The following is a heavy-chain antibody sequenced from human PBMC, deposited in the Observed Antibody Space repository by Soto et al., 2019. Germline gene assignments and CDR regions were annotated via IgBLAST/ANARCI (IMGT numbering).Heavy chain of an antibody. CDR3: AHRPVRAAAGIVYYGMDV. CDR2: IYWDDDK. Sequence: SGPTLVKPTQTLTLTCTFSGFSLSTSGVGVGWIRQPPGKALEWLALIYWDDDKRYSPSLKSRLTITKDTSKNQVVLTMTNMDPVDTATYYCAHRPVRAAAGIVYYGMDVWGQGTTVTVSS. D-gene: IGHD6-13*01. V-gene: IGHV2-5*02. CDR1: GFSLSTSGVG. J-gene: IGHJ6*02.